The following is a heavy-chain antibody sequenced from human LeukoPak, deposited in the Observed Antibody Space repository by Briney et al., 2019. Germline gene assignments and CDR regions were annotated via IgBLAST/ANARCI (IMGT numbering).Heavy chain of an antibody. CDR2: ISGDGGDT. Sequence: GGSLSLSCAASGFSFDDYAMHWVRQPPGKGLEWVSVISGDGGDTDYVDSVKGRFTISRDNSKDSLYLQMNSLRTEDIALYYCAKEFGYCSGSSCYRYYYYPMDVWGQGTTVTVSS. CDR3: AKEFGYCSGSSCYRYYYYPMDV. J-gene: IGHJ6*02. CDR1: GFSFDDYA. V-gene: IGHV3-43*02. D-gene: IGHD2-15*01.